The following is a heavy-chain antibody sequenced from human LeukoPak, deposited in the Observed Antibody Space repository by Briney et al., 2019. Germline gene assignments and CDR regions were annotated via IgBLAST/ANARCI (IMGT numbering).Heavy chain of an antibody. CDR1: GGSISTTTHY. J-gene: IGHJ4*02. Sequence: SETLSLTCSVSGGSISTTTHYWGWIRQAPGKGLEWIGTVYYTGSPYYNPSLKGRVSISVDTSKNEFSLKLASVTAADTALYYCARPRRGLDSSGHYYYFDSWGQGILVTVSS. V-gene: IGHV4-39*01. CDR2: VYYTGSP. CDR3: ARPRRGLDSSGHYYYFDS. D-gene: IGHD3-22*01.